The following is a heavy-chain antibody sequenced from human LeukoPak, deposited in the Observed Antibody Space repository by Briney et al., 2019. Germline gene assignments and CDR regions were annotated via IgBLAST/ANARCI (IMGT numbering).Heavy chain of an antibody. Sequence: ASVKVSCKASGYTFNTYGISWVRQAPGQGLEWMGIINPSGGSTSYAQKFQGRVTMTRDTSTSTVYMELSSLRSEDTAVYYCARDLGLFMNIVGAPFDYWGQGTLVTVSS. J-gene: IGHJ4*02. CDR2: INPSGGST. V-gene: IGHV1-46*02. CDR3: ARDLGLFMNIVGAPFDY. D-gene: IGHD1-26*01. CDR1: GYTFNTYG.